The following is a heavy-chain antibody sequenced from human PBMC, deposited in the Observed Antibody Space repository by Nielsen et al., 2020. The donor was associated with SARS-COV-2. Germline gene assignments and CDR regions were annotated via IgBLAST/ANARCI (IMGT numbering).Heavy chain of an antibody. CDR3: ARADAYYYGTDV. CDR1: GGSISSYY. CDR2: IYYSGST. J-gene: IGHJ6*02. V-gene: IGHV4-59*13. Sequence: SETLSLTCTVSGGSISSYYWSWIRQPPGKGLEWIGYIYYSGSTNYNPSLKSRVTISVDTSKNQFSLKLSSVTAADTAVYYCARADAYYYGTDVWGQGTTVTVSS.